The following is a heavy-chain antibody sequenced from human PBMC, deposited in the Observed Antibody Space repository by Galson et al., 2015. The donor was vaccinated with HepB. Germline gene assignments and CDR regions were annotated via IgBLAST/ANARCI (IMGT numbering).Heavy chain of an antibody. Sequence: PALVKPTQTLTLTCIFSGFSLSTSGMSVSWIRQPPGKALEWLALIYWDDDKYYNTSLKTRLTISKDTSKNQVVLTMTNMDPVDTATYYCARIASYSSGWYYFDYWGQGTLVTVSS. D-gene: IGHD6-19*01. CDR2: IYWDDDK. CDR1: GFSLSTSGMS. J-gene: IGHJ4*02. V-gene: IGHV2-70*01. CDR3: ARIASYSSGWYYFDY.